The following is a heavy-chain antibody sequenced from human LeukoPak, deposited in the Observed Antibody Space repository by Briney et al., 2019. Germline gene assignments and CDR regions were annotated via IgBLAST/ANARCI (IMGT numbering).Heavy chain of an antibody. CDR1: GYTFTSYG. D-gene: IGHD1-26*01. J-gene: IGHJ6*03. V-gene: IGHV1-18*01. CDR2: ISAYNGNT. CDR3: ARAQWELLDYYYYYMDV. Sequence: GASVKVSCKASGYTFTSYGISWVRQAPGQGLEWMGWISAYNGNTNYAQKLQGRVTMTTDTSTGTAYMELRSLRSDDTAVYYCARAQWELLDYYYYYMDVWGKGTTVTVSS.